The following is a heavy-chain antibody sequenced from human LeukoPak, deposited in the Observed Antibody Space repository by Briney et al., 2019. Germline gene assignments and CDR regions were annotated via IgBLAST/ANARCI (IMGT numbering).Heavy chain of an antibody. CDR1: GYTFTTNG. CDR2: ISAYNGNT. J-gene: IGHJ4*02. Sequence: ASVKVSSRASGYTFTTNGISGGGQAPGQGLEGMGWISAYNGNTNYAQKLQGRVTMTTDTSTSTAYMELRSLRSDDTAVYYCARDCSSTSCYTRLWGQGTLVTVSS. D-gene: IGHD2-2*02. CDR3: ARDCSSTSCYTRL. V-gene: IGHV1-18*01.